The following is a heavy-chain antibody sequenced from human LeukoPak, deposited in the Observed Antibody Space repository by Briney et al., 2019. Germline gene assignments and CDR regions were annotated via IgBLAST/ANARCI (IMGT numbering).Heavy chain of an antibody. V-gene: IGHV4-59*01. CDR2: VDHTGST. CDR3: ARTTEDCSSTSCYEYWFDP. J-gene: IGHJ5*02. CDR1: DDSLTMYY. Sequence: SETLSLTCSVSDDSLTMYYWTWIRQPPGKGLEWIGYVDHTGSTNLNPSLNGRVSISRDTTKNLFSLRLRSVTAADTAVYYCARTTEDCSSTSCYEYWFDPWGQGTLVTVSS. D-gene: IGHD2-2*01.